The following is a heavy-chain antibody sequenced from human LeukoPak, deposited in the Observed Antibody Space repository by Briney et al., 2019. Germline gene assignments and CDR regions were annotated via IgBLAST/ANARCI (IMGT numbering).Heavy chain of an antibody. CDR1: GGAFSGDY. D-gene: IGHD4-17*01. V-gene: IGHV4-34*01. CDR2: INHSGST. J-gene: IGHJ4*02. Sequence: PSETLSLTCAVYGGAFSGDYWSWIRQPPGKGLEWIGEINHSGSTNYNPSLKSRVTISVDTSKNQFSLKLSSVTAADTAVYYCARRYKDYGDWFDYWGQGTLVTVSS. CDR3: ARRYKDYGDWFDY.